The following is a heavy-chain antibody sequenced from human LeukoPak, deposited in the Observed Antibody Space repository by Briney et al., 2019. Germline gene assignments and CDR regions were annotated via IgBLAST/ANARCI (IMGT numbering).Heavy chain of an antibody. V-gene: IGHV3-74*01. J-gene: IGHJ4*02. CDR2: IGTDGSTP. CDR3: ARAGGGSYDY. D-gene: IGHD1-26*01. Sequence: PGGSLRLSCAASGFTFSSYWMSWVRQAPGKGLVWVSRIGTDGSTPTYADSVKGRFTISRDNTKNTLYLQMNSLRGEDTAVYYCARAGGGSYDYWGQGTLVTVSS. CDR1: GFTFSSYW.